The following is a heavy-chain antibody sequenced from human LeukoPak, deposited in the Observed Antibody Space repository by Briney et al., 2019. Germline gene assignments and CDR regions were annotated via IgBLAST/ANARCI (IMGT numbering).Heavy chain of an antibody. CDR2: INPSGGST. Sequence: ASVKVSCKASGYTFTSYGISWVRQAPGQGLEWMGIINPSGGSTSYAQKFQGRVTMTRDTSTSTVYMELSSLRSEDTAVYYCARARAALGAFDYWGQGTLVTVSS. J-gene: IGHJ4*02. D-gene: IGHD6-25*01. V-gene: IGHV1-46*01. CDR1: GYTFTSYG. CDR3: ARARAALGAFDY.